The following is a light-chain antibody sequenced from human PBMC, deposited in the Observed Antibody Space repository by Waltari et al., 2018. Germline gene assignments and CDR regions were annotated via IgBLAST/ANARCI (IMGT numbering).Light chain of an antibody. CDR3: LFYMGSGIWV. Sequence: QTVVTQEPSLSVSPGGTVTLTCVLSSGSVSSNSYASWYQQTPGQAPRTLVDKGNNGSSAVPEGFSVSILGNKAARTITGGQADDESDYYCLFYMGSGIWVFGGGTKLTVL. CDR2: KGN. V-gene: IGLV8-61*01. CDR1: SGSVSSNSY. J-gene: IGLJ3*02.